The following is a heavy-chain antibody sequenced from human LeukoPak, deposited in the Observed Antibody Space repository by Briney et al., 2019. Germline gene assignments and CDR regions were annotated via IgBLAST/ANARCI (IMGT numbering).Heavy chain of an antibody. CDR1: GFTVSSNY. V-gene: IGHV3-20*04. CDR3: ARARVPAEKPPGNAFDI. CDR2: INWNGGST. Sequence: GGSLRLSCAASGFTVSSNYMSWVRQAPGKGLEWVSGINWNGGSTGYADSVKGRFTISRDNAKNSLYLQMNSLRAEDTALYYCARARVPAEKPPGNAFDIWGQGTMVTVSS. J-gene: IGHJ3*02. D-gene: IGHD2-2*01.